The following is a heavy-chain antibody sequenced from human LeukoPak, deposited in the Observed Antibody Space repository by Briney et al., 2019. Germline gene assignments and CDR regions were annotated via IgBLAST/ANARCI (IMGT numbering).Heavy chain of an antibody. CDR1: GFTFSSYA. J-gene: IGHJ6*03. D-gene: IGHD6-19*01. CDR2: ISGSGGST. CDR3: APSSGWAFHKDYYYYMDV. V-gene: IGHV3-23*01. Sequence: GGSLRLSCAASGFTFSSYAMSWVRQAPGKGLEWVSAISGSGGSTYYADSVKGRFTISRDNSKNTLYLQMNSLRAEDTAVYYCAPSSGWAFHKDYYYYMDVWGKGTTVTVSS.